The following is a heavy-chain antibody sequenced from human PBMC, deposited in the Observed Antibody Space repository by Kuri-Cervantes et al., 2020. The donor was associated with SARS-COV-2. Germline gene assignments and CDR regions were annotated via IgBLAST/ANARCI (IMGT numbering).Heavy chain of an antibody. Sequence: GESLKISCAASGFTFSSYGMHWVRQAPGKGLEWVSYISSSGSTIYYADSVKGRFTISRDNAKNSLYLQMNSLRAEDTAVYYCARVGDYGILTDDYWGQGTLVTVSS. J-gene: IGHJ4*02. CDR3: ARVGDYGILTDDY. CDR2: ISSSGSTI. V-gene: IGHV3-48*04. CDR1: GFTFSSYG. D-gene: IGHD3-9*01.